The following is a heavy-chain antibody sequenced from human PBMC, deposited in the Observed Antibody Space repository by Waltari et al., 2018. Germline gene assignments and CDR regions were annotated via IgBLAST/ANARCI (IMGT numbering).Heavy chain of an antibody. CDR3: AAGWFANYYYYGMDV. Sequence: QMQLVQSGPEVKKPGTSVKVSCKASGFTFTSSAMQWVRPARGQRLEWIGWIVVGSGNTNYAQKFQERVTITRDMSTSTAYMELSSLRSEDTAVYYCAAGWFANYYYYGMDVWGQGTTVTVSS. CDR1: GFTFTSSA. V-gene: IGHV1-58*02. CDR2: IVVGSGNT. J-gene: IGHJ6*02. D-gene: IGHD3-10*01.